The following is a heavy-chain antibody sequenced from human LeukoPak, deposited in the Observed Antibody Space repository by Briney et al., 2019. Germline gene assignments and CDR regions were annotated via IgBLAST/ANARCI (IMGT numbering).Heavy chain of an antibody. D-gene: IGHD6-6*01. Sequence: PGGSLRLSCAASGFTFSAYSMTWVRQAPGQGLEWVANIKEDGRNKYYVDSVRGRFTISRDNARNSLYLQMKSLRAEDTAVYYCTRDLPPPFVRPSGSPPALYSNSSWFDPWSQGTLVSVSS. V-gene: IGHV3-7*01. CDR2: IKEDGRNK. J-gene: IGHJ5*02. CDR3: TRDLPPPFVRPSGSPPALYSNSSWFDP. CDR1: GFTFSAYS.